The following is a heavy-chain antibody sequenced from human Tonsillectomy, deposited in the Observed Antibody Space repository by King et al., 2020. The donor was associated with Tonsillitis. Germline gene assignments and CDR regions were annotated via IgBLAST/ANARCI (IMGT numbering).Heavy chain of an antibody. J-gene: IGHJ4*02. Sequence: QLVQSGGGVVQPGRSLRLSCAASGFTFSSYGMHWVRQAPGKGLEWVAVISYDGSNKYYAASVKGRFTISRDNSKNTLYLQMNSLRAEDTAVYYCAKARAQSPRRRVDYFDYWGQGTLVTVSS. CDR1: GFTFSSYG. CDR3: AKARAQSPRRRVDYFDY. V-gene: IGHV3-30*18. CDR2: ISYDGSNK.